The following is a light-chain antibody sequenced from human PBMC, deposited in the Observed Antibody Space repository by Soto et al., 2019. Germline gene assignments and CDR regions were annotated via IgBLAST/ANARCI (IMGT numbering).Light chain of an antibody. J-gene: IGLJ1*01. CDR3: SSYTSSSTLSTYV. CDR2: DVS. Sequence: QSALTQPASVSGSPGQSITISCTGTSSDVGGYNYVSWYQNHPGKAPKLMIYDVSNRPSGVSNRFSGSKSGNTASLINSGLQAEDEADYYCSSYTSSSTLSTYVFGTGTKVTVL. CDR1: SSDVGGYNY. V-gene: IGLV2-14*03.